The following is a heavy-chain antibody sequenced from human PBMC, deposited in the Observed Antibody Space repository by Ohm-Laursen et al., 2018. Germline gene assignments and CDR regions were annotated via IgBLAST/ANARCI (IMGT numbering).Heavy chain of an antibody. CDR2: LTAGADRI. J-gene: IGHJ4*02. CDR3: AKDVGASVHDY. Sequence: SLRLSCTASGFTFSKYPMSWVRQAPGKGLEWVSSLTAGADRIYYGDSVKGRFTISRDNSKNTLYLQMNSLRTEDTAVYYCAKDVGASVHDYWGQGTLVTVSS. CDR1: GFTFSKYP. V-gene: IGHV3-23*01. D-gene: IGHD1-26*01.